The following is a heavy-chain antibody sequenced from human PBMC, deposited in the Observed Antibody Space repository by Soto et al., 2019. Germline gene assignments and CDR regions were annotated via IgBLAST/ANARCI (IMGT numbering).Heavy chain of an antibody. CDR2: ISWNSGSI. Sequence: PGGSLRLSCAASGFTFDDYAMHWVRQAPGKGLEWVSGISWNSGSIGYADSVKGRFTISRDNAKNSLYLQMNSLRAEDTALYYCAKATDFGYDLPDFNDAFDIWGQGTMVTGSS. J-gene: IGHJ3*02. D-gene: IGHD5-12*01. CDR1: GFTFDDYA. V-gene: IGHV3-9*01. CDR3: AKATDFGYDLPDFNDAFDI.